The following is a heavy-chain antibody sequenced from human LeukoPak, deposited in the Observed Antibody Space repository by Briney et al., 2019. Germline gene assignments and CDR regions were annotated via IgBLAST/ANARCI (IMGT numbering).Heavy chain of an antibody. CDR1: GFTFSSYG. J-gene: IGHJ4*02. D-gene: IGHD3-22*01. CDR2: ISGSGGST. CDR3: ARQGGDPYNYDSSGYYPFDY. V-gene: IGHV3-23*01. Sequence: GGSLRLSCAASGFTFSSYGMSWVRQAPGKGLEWVSAISGSGGSTYYADSVKGRFTISRDNSKNTLYLQMNSLKASDTAMYYCARQGGDPYNYDSSGYYPFDYWGQGTLVTVSS.